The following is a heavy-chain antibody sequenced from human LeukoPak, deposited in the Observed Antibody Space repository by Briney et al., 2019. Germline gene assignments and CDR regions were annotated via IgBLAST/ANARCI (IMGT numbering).Heavy chain of an antibody. J-gene: IGHJ4*02. CDR1: GGSISSDS. V-gene: IGHV4-59*12. CDR2: ISYIGST. D-gene: IGHD2-2*01. CDR3: ARRRYCSSTSCYAGFTY. Sequence: SETLSLTCTVSGGSISSDSWSWIRQPPGKGLEWIGYISYIGSTNYNPSLKSRVTISVDTSKNQFSLKLSSVTAADTAVYYCARRRYCSSTSCYAGFTYWGQGTLVTVSS.